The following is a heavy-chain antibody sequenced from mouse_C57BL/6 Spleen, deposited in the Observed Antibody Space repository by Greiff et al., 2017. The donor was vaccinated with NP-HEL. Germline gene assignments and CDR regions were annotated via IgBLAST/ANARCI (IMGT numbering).Heavy chain of an antibody. V-gene: IGHV1-80*01. Sequence: QVQLKESGAELVKPGASVKISCKASGYAFSSYWMNWVKQRPGKGLEWIGQIYPGDGDTNYNGKFKGKATLTADKSSSTAYMQLSSLTSEDSAVYFCARSGGYYDYDGAYWGQGTLVTVSA. CDR2: IYPGDGDT. D-gene: IGHD2-4*01. CDR1: GYAFSSYW. J-gene: IGHJ3*01. CDR3: ARSGGYYDYDGAY.